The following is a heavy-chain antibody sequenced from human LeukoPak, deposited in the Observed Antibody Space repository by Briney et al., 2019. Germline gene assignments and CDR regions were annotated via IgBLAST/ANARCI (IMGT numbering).Heavy chain of an antibody. D-gene: IGHD6-13*01. Sequence: SETLSLTCAVYGGSFSGYYWSWIRQPPGKGLEWIGEINHSGSTNYNPSLKSRVTISVDTSKNQFSLKLSSVTAADTAVYYCARDIEEPLAAAGTLNYYYYMDVWGKGTTVTISS. CDR1: GGSFSGYY. CDR2: INHSGST. J-gene: IGHJ6*03. CDR3: ARDIEEPLAAAGTLNYYYYMDV. V-gene: IGHV4-34*01.